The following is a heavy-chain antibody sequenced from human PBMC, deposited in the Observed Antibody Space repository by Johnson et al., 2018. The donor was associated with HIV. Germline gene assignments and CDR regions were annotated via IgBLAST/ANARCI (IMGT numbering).Heavy chain of an antibody. V-gene: IGHV3-64*01. D-gene: IGHD6-19*01. CDR2: ISSNGGST. CDR1: GFTFSSYA. CDR3: VRYRIAVAGIVSDDAFDI. Sequence: EVHLVESGGGLVQPGGSLRLSCAASGFTFSSYAMHWVRQAPGEGLEYVSAISSNGGSTYYANSVKDRFTISRDNSKNTVYLQMGSLRAEDMAVYYCVRYRIAVAGIVSDDAFDIWGQGTMVTVSS. J-gene: IGHJ3*02.